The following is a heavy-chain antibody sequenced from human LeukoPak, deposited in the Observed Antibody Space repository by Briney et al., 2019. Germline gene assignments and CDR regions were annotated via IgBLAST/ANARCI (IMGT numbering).Heavy chain of an antibody. CDR3: ARVVPYGGNSVDYYGMDV. V-gene: IGHV4-59*01. J-gene: IGHJ6*02. CDR1: GGSISSYY. Sequence: SETLSLTCTVSGGSISSYYWSWIRQPPGKGLEWIGYIYYSGSTNYNPSLKSRVTISVDTSKNQFSLKLSSVTAADTAVYYCARVVPYGGNSVDYYGMDVWGQGTTVTVSS. CDR2: IYYSGST. D-gene: IGHD4-23*01.